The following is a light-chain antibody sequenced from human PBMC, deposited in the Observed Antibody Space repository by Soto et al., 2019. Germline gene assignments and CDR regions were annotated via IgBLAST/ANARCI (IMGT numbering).Light chain of an antibody. CDR2: EVS. Sequence: QSALTQPASVSGSPGQSITISCTGTSSDVGGYNYVSWYQQHPGKAPKLMIYEVSNRPSGVSNRFSASKSGNTASLTISGLQAEDDADYYCSSYTTSNTYVFGTGTKVT. V-gene: IGLV2-14*01. CDR3: SSYTTSNTYV. J-gene: IGLJ1*01. CDR1: SSDVGGYNY.